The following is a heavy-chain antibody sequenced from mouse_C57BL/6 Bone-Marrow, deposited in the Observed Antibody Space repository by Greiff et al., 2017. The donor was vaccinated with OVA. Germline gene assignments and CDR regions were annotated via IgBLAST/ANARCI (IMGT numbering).Heavy chain of an antibody. CDR1: GYAFSSSW. CDR3: ARNYYGRPYYFDY. Sequence: VQLVESGPELVKPGASVKISCKASGYAFSSSWMNWVKQRPGKGLEWIGRIYPGDGDTNYNGKFKGKATLTADKSSSTAYMQLSSLTSEDSAVYFCARNYYGRPYYFDYWGQGTTLTVSS. V-gene: IGHV1-82*01. J-gene: IGHJ2*01. D-gene: IGHD1-1*01. CDR2: IYPGDGDT.